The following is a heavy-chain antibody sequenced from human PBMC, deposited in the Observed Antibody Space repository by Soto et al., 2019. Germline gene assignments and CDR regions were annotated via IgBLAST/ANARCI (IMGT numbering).Heavy chain of an antibody. D-gene: IGHD2-15*01. V-gene: IGHV1-69*02. CDR3: ASDPGYCSGGSCYSSDHWFDP. J-gene: IGHJ5*02. CDR2: IIPILGIA. Sequence: SVKVSCKASGGTFSSYTISWVRQAPGQGLEWMGRIIPILGIANYAQKFQGRVTITADKSTSTAYMELSSLRSEDTAVYYCASDPGYCSGGSCYSSDHWFDPWGQGTLVTVSS. CDR1: GGTFSSYT.